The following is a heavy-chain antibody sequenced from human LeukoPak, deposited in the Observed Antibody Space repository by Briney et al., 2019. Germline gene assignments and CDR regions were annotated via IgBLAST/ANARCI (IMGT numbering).Heavy chain of an antibody. D-gene: IGHD3-22*01. CDR1: GYTLTELS. CDR2: FDPEDGET. J-gene: IGHJ3*02. CDR3: SADQGYYYYSSGYLTPTDAFDI. V-gene: IGHV1-24*01. Sequence: ASVKVSCKVSGYTLTELSMHWVRQAPGKGLEWMGGFDPEDGETIYAQKFQGRVTMTEDTSTDTTYMDLSILSSKATAVDYYSADQGYYYYSSGYLTPTDAFDIWGQGTMVTVSS.